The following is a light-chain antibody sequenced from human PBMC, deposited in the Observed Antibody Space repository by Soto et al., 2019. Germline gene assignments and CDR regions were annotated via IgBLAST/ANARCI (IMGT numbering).Light chain of an antibody. Sequence: QSALTQPRSVSGSPGQSVTISCAGSSSDIGAYNYVSWFQQHPGKAPKLIIFDVNKRPSGVPGRLSGSKSGNTASLTISGLQADDEADYYCCSFVGGFTFVFGTGTKLTVL. J-gene: IGLJ1*01. V-gene: IGLV2-11*01. CDR2: DVN. CDR3: CSFVGGFTFV. CDR1: SSDIGAYNY.